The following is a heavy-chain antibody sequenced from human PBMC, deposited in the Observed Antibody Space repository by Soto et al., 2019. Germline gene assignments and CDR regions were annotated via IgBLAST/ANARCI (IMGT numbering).Heavy chain of an antibody. D-gene: IGHD3-22*01. CDR2: IDWDDDK. J-gene: IGHJ4*02. CDR1: GFSLSTSGMC. Sequence: SGPTLVNPTQTLTLTCTFSGFSLSTSGMCVSWIRQPPGKALEWLARIDWDDDKYYSTSLKTRLTISKDTSKNQVVLTMTNMDPVDTATYYCARFGVYYDSSGYFDYWGQGTLVTVSS. V-gene: IGHV2-70*11. CDR3: ARFGVYYDSSGYFDY.